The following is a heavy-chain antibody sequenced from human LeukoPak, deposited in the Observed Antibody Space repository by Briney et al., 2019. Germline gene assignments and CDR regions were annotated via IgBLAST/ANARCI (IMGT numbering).Heavy chain of an antibody. Sequence: ASVTVSCKASGYTFTSYGTSWVRQAPGQGLEWMGWISAYNGNTNYAQKLQGRVTMTTDTSTSTAYMELRSLRSDDTAVYYCARDNSVGDIAWWFDPWGQGTLVTVSS. J-gene: IGHJ5*02. D-gene: IGHD3-16*02. CDR3: ARDNSVGDIAWWFDP. CDR2: ISAYNGNT. V-gene: IGHV1-18*01. CDR1: GYTFTSYG.